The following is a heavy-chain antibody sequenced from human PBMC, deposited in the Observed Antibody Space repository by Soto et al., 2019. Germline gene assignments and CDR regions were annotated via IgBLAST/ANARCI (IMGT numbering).Heavy chain of an antibody. CDR1: GYTFTNYV. J-gene: IGHJ4*02. CDR3: ARGLTIFGVVISY. Sequence: ASVKVSCKTSGYTFTNYVVDWVRQAPGQGLEWMGWINSGNGNTKYSEKFQGRVTITRDTSASTAYMELNSLTSEDTAVYYCARGLTIFGVVISYWGQGTLVTVSS. V-gene: IGHV1-3*01. CDR2: INSGNGNT. D-gene: IGHD3-3*01.